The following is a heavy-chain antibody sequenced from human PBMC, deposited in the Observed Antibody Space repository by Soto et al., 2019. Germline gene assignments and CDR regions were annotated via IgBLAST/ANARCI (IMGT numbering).Heavy chain of an antibody. CDR1: GGSVNGYY. J-gene: IGHJ5*02. D-gene: IGHD3-3*01. V-gene: IGHV4-34*01. CDR2: INHTGGT. CDR3: ASRITVFGLLIPPFDP. Sequence: PSETLSLTCAVYGGSVNGYYWNWIRQPPGKGLEWIGEINHTGGTHYNPSLKSRVTMSVDTSKNQFSLRLSSVTAADTAIYYCASRITVFGLLIPPFDPWGHGTQVTVSS.